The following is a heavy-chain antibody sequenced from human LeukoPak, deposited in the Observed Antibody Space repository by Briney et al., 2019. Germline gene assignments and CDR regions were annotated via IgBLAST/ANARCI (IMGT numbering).Heavy chain of an antibody. J-gene: IGHJ5*02. V-gene: IGHV4-30-4*01. CDR1: GGSISSGDYY. CDR3: AREVVVAAGRWFDP. Sequence: PSETLSLTCTVAGGSISSGDYYWSLIRQPPRNRLEWIGYIYYSGSTYYNPSLKSRVTISVNTSKNQFTLKLSSVTPADTAVYYCAREVVVAAGRWFDPWGQGTLVTVSS. D-gene: IGHD2-15*01. CDR2: IYYSGST.